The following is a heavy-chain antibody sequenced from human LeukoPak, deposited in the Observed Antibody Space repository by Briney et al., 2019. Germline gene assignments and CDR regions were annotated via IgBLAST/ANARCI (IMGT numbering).Heavy chain of an antibody. CDR3: ARPGVASAFDI. CDR1: GGSISSSSYY. Sequence: SETLSLTCTVSGGSISSSSYYWGWIRQPPGKGLEWIGYIYYSGSTNYNPSLKSQVTISVDTSKNQFSLKLSSVTAADTAVYYCARPGVASAFDIWGQGTMVTVSS. J-gene: IGHJ3*02. CDR2: IYYSGST. D-gene: IGHD2-21*01. V-gene: IGHV4-61*05.